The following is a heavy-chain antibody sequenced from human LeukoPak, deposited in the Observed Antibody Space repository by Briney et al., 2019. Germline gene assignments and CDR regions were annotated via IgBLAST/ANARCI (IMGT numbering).Heavy chain of an antibody. CDR1: GFTFGDYA. V-gene: IGHV3-49*04. CDR3: TRTYYYDSTGYYRY. D-gene: IGHD3-22*01. J-gene: IGHJ4*02. CDR2: IRSKAYGGTT. Sequence: PGRSLRLSCTASGFTFGDYAMSWVRQAPGKGLEWVSFIRSKAYGGTTGYAASVKGRFTISRDDSKSIAYLQMNSLKTEDTAVYYCTRTYYYDSTGYYRYWGQGTLVTVSS.